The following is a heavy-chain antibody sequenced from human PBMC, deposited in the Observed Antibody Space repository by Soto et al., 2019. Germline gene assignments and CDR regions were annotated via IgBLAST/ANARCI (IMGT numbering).Heavy chain of an antibody. J-gene: IGHJ4*02. V-gene: IGHV4-30-4*01. CDR2: IYYSGST. CDR3: ARAPGGDFWSGYYLGTYYFDY. Sequence: LSLTCTVSGGSISSGDYYWSWIRQPPGKGLEWIGYIYYSGSTYYNPSLKSRVTISVDTSKNQFSLKLSSVTAADTAVYYCARAPGGDFWSGYYLGTYYFDYWGQGTLVTVSS. D-gene: IGHD3-3*01. CDR1: GGSISSGDYY.